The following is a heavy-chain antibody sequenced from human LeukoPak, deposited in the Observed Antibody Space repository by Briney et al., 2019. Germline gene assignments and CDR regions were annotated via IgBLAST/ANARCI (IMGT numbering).Heavy chain of an antibody. Sequence: PSETLSLTCAVYGGSFSGYYWSWIRQPPGKGLEWIGEINHSGSTNYNPSLKSRVTISVDTSKNQFSLKLSSVTAADTAVYYCARKQWLVRGYFDYWGQGTLVTVSS. D-gene: IGHD6-19*01. CDR1: GGSFSGYY. CDR2: INHSGST. J-gene: IGHJ4*02. V-gene: IGHV4-34*01. CDR3: ARKQWLVRGYFDY.